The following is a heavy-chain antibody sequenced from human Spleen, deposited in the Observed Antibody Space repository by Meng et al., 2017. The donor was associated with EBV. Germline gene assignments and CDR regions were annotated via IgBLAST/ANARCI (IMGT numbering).Heavy chain of an antibody. CDR3: ALSVVQPAAYDY. Sequence: VRLVQFGAEVKKPGASVKVSCKASGYTFTRYGITWVRQAPGRGPEWMGWISTYDGNTDYAQKLQGRATLTTDTSTATAYMELRSLRSDDTAVYYCALSVVQPAAYDYWGQGTLVTVSS. J-gene: IGHJ4*02. CDR1: GYTFTRYG. CDR2: ISTYDGNT. V-gene: IGHV1-18*01. D-gene: IGHD2-2*01.